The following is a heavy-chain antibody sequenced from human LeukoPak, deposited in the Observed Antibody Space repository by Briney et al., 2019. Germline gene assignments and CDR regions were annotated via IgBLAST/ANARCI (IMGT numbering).Heavy chain of an antibody. CDR3: AKSHHVTAIDY. CDR2: ISGSGGST. D-gene: IGHD2-21*02. J-gene: IGHJ4*02. CDR1: GFTFSSYD. Sequence: GGSLRLSCAASGFTFSSYDMHWVRHAPGKGLEWVSAISGSGGSTYYAGSVKGRFTISRDNSKNTLYLQMNSLRADDTAVYYCAKSHHVTAIDYWGQGTLVTVSS. V-gene: IGHV3-23*01.